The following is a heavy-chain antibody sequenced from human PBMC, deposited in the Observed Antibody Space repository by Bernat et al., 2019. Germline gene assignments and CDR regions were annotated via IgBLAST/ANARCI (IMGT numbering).Heavy chain of an antibody. V-gene: IGHV3-23*01. CDR3: AKDKDSSWLNWGRAVAGFDY. CDR1: GFTFSSYA. J-gene: IGHJ4*02. D-gene: IGHD6-19*01. CDR2: ISGSGGST. Sequence: EVQLLESGGGLVQPGGSLRLSCVASGFTFSSYAMSWVRQAPGKGLEWVSAISGSGGSTYYADSVKGRFTISRDNSKNTLYLQMNSLRAEDTAVYYCAKDKDSSWLNWGRAVAGFDYWGQGTLVTVSS.